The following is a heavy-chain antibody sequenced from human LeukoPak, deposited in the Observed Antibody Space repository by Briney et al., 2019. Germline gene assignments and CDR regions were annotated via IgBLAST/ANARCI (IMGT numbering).Heavy chain of an antibody. D-gene: IGHD2-15*01. CDR3: AKIETYSGNYFDY. V-gene: IGHV3-23*01. CDR1: GFTFSSYA. Sequence: TGGPLRLSCAASGFTFSSYAMSWVRQAPGKGLEWVSAISGSGGSTYYADSVKGRFTISRDNSKNTLYLQMNSLRAEDTAVYYCAKIETYSGNYFDYWGQGTLVTVSS. CDR2: ISGSGGST. J-gene: IGHJ4*02.